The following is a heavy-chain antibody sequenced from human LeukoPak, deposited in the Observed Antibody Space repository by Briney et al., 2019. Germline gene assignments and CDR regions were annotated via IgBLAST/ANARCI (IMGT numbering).Heavy chain of an antibody. CDR1: GGSISSYY. J-gene: IGHJ4*02. D-gene: IGHD2-15*01. CDR2: ISYSGST. V-gene: IGHV4-59*06. Sequence: SETLSLTCTVSGGSISSYYWSWIRQHPGKGLEWIGYISYSGSTYYNPSLKSRVTISVDTSKNQFSLKLNSVTAADTAVCYCAKQAVEGWYLGQFDYWGQGTLVTVSS. CDR3: AKQAVEGWYLGQFDY.